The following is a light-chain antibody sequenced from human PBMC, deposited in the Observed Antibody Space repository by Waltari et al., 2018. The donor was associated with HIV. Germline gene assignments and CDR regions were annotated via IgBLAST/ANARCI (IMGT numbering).Light chain of an antibody. V-gene: IGLV2-23*02. CDR1: SSDVGAYNL. J-gene: IGLJ2*01. Sequence: QSALTQPASVSGSPGQSITISCTGTSSDVGAYNLVSWYQQQPGKAPKLMFVELTKRPSWMSDRSAGSRSGNTASLTISVLQAEDEGDYYCCSYTGTGVVFGGGTKLTVL. CDR2: ELT. CDR3: CSYTGTGVV.